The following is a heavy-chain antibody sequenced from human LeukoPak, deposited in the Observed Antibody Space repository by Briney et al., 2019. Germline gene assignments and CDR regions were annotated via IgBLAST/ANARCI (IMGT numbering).Heavy chain of an antibody. V-gene: IGHV3-9*03. CDR1: GFTFADYA. D-gene: IGHD3-10*01. Sequence: PGGSLRLSCAASGFTFADYAMHWVRQAPGKGVEWVSGISWNSGSIGYADSVKGRFTISRDNAKNSLYLQMNSLRAEDMALYYCAKGPLYGSGSPYYFDYWGQGTLVTVSS. CDR2: ISWNSGSI. CDR3: AKGPLYGSGSPYYFDY. J-gene: IGHJ4*02.